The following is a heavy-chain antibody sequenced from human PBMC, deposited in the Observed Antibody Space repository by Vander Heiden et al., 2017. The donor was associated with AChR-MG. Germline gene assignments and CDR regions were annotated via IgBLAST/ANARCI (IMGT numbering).Heavy chain of an antibody. V-gene: IGHV1-69*06. CDR2: IIPIFGTA. J-gene: IGHJ6*02. Sequence: QVQLVQSGAEVKKPGSSVKVSCKASGGTFSSYAISWVRQAPGQGLEWMGGIIPIFGTANYAQKFQGRVTMTADKSTSTAYMELSSLRSEDTAVYYCARELIGAERFGELSFYYYYGMDVWGQGTTVTVSS. CDR3: ARELIGAERFGELSFYYYYGMDV. CDR1: GGTFSSYA. D-gene: IGHD3-10*01.